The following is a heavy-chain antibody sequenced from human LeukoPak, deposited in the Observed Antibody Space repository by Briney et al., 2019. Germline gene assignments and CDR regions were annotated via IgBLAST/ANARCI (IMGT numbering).Heavy chain of an antibody. D-gene: IGHD3-22*01. Sequence: GGSLRLSCAASGFYFANYAMSWARQAPGKGLEWVSGISWNSGSIGYADSVKGRFTISRDNAKNSLYLQMNSLRAEDTALYYCAKDTYYDSSTYMDVWGKGTTVTISS. CDR3: AKDTYYDSSTYMDV. J-gene: IGHJ6*03. V-gene: IGHV3-9*01. CDR1: GFYFANYA. CDR2: ISWNSGSI.